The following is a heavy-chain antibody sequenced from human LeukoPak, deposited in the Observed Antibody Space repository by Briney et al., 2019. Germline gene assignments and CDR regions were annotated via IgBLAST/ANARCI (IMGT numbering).Heavy chain of an antibody. CDR3: ARGSRYYDSSGYYNYYYYYMDV. J-gene: IGHJ6*03. D-gene: IGHD3-22*01. CDR2: ISGSGGST. CDR1: GFTFSSYS. Sequence: PGGSLRLSCAASGFTFSSYSMNWVRQAPGKGLEWVSAISGSGGSTYYADSVKGRFTISRDNAKNSLYLQMNSLRAEDTALYYCARGSRYYDSSGYYNYYYYYMDVWGKGTTVTVSS. V-gene: IGHV3-21*04.